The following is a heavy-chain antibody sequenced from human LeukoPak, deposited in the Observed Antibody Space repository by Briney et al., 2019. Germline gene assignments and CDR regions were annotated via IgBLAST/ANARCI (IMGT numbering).Heavy chain of an antibody. D-gene: IGHD3-16*02. Sequence: GGSLRLSCAASGFTFSGYSMNWVRQAPGKGLEWVSSISSSSDIYYSDSVKGRFTISRDNAKNSLYLQMNSLRAEDTAVYYCAGEVRLGELSPWGQGTLVTVSS. CDR3: AGEVRLGELSP. V-gene: IGHV3-21*01. CDR1: GFTFSGYS. J-gene: IGHJ5*02. CDR2: ISSSSDI.